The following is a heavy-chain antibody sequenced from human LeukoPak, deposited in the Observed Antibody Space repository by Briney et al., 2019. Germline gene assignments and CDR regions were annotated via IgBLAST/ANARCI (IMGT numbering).Heavy chain of an antibody. J-gene: IGHJ5*02. CDR2: ISQSGIT. CDR3: ARHGCDFWSGYTSRNWFDP. V-gene: IGHV4-34*01. Sequence: SETLSLTCAVSGGSFSGHYWSWIRQPPGKGLEWIGEISQSGITHYNPSLKSRVTVSIHTSKNQFSLNLTFVTAADTAVYYCARHGCDFWSGYTSRNWFDPWGQGTLVTVSS. D-gene: IGHD3-3*01. CDR1: GGSFSGHY.